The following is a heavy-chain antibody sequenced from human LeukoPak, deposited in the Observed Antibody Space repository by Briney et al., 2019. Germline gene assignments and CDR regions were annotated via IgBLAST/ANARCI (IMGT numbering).Heavy chain of an antibody. Sequence: SETLSLTCTVSGSSISRSNWWSWVRPPPGKGLEWIGEIHDTGSTNYNPPLKSRVTMSLDKSKNQFSLNLNSVTAADTAVYYCATYHDILSGYTFDYWGQRTLVAVSS. CDR3: ATYHDILSGYTFDY. V-gene: IGHV4-4*02. J-gene: IGHJ4*02. CDR2: IHDTGST. D-gene: IGHD3-9*01. CDR1: GSSISRSNW.